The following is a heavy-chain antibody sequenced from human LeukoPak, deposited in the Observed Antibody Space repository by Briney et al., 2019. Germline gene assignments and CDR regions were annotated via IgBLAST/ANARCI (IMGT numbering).Heavy chain of an antibody. J-gene: IGHJ4*02. D-gene: IGHD3-22*01. V-gene: IGHV1-69*01. Sequence: GASVKVSCKASGGTFSSYAISWVRQAPGQGLEWMGGIIPIFGTANYAQKFQGRVTITADESTSTAYMELSSLRSEDTAVYHCARARTYYYDSSGYYHFDYWGQGTLVTVSS. CDR1: GGTFSSYA. CDR2: IIPIFGTA. CDR3: ARARTYYYDSSGYYHFDY.